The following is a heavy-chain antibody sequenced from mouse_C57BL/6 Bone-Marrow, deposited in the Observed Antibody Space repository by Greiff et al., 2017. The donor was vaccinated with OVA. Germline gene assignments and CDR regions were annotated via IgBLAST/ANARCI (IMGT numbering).Heavy chain of an antibody. Sequence: VQLQQSGTELVKPGASVKLSCKASGYTFTSYWMHWVKQRPGQGLEWIGNINPSNGGTNYNEKFKSKATLTVDKSSSTAYMQLSSLTSEDSAVYYCARPTYSNSYWYFDVWGTGTTVTVSS. J-gene: IGHJ1*03. CDR3: ARPTYSNSYWYFDV. CDR1: GYTFTSYW. V-gene: IGHV1-53*01. D-gene: IGHD2-5*01. CDR2: INPSNGGT.